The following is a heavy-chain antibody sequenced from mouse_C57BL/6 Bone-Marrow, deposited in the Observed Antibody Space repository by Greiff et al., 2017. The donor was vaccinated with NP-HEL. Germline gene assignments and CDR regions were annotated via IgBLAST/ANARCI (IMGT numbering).Heavy chain of an antibody. J-gene: IGHJ2*01. CDR3: ARRGAYYYGSSYNFDY. CDR2: ISSGSSTI. CDR1: GFTFSDYG. V-gene: IGHV5-17*01. Sequence: EVMLVESGGGLVKPGGSLTLSCAASGFTFSDYGMHWVRQAPEKGLEWVAYISSGSSTIYYADTVKGRFPISRDNAKNTLFLQMTSLRSEDTAMYYCARRGAYYYGSSYNFDYWGQGTTLTVSS. D-gene: IGHD1-1*01.